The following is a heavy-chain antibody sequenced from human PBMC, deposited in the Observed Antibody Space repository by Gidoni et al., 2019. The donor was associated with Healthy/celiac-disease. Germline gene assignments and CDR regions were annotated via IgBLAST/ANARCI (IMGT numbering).Heavy chain of an antibody. V-gene: IGHV3-15*01. CDR3: TTEVYYYGSGHFDY. J-gene: IGHJ4*02. D-gene: IGHD3-10*01. CDR1: GFTFSNAW. Sequence: EVQLVESGGGLVKPGGSTRLSCAASGFTFSNAWMSWVRQAPGKGLEWVGRIKSKTDGGTTDYAAPVKGRFTISRDDSKNTLYLQMNSLKTEDTAVYYCTTEVYYYGSGHFDYWGQGTLVTVSS. CDR2: IKSKTDGGTT.